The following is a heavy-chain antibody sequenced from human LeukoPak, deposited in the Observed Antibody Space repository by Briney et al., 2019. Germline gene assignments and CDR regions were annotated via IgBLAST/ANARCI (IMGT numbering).Heavy chain of an antibody. V-gene: IGHV4-28*03. CDR3: ARGRQMATNYNWFDP. Sequence: SETLSLTCAVSGYSISSSNWWGWIRQPPGKGLEWIGYIYYSGSTYYNPSLKSRVTMSVDTSKNHFSLKLSSVTAVDTAVYYCARGRQMATNYNWFDPWGQGTLVTVPS. CDR1: GYSISSSNW. D-gene: IGHD5-24*01. J-gene: IGHJ5*02. CDR2: IYYSGST.